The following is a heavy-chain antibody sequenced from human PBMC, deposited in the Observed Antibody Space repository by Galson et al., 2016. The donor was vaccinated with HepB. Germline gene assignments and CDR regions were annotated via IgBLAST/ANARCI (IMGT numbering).Heavy chain of an antibody. D-gene: IGHD3-3*01. CDR1: GFTFGDSY. CDR2: ITGSGTVL. Sequence: SLRLSCAASGFTFGDSYMSWSRQAPGKGLEWISCITGSGTVLSYADSVKGRFTISRDNARNSLYLHLNSLRAEDTAVYYCARVITFYDLMDCWGQGAVVTVSS. V-gene: IGHV3-11*01. J-gene: IGHJ4*02. CDR3: ARVITFYDLMDC.